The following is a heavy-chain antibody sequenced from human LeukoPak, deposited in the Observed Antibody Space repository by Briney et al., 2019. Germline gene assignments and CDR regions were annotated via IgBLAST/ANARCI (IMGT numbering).Heavy chain of an antibody. Sequence: PSQTLSLTCTVSGGSISFGGYYWSWIRQLPGKGLEWIGYMYDREKTDYNPSLRSRVIISLDTSKNQFSLKLNSVTAADTAVYYCARDSQIRLLLNDYDVFDVWGQGTVVTVSS. D-gene: IGHD2-21*02. CDR2: MYDREKT. J-gene: IGHJ3*01. CDR1: GGSISFGGYY. V-gene: IGHV4-31*03. CDR3: ARDSQIRLLLNDYDVFDV.